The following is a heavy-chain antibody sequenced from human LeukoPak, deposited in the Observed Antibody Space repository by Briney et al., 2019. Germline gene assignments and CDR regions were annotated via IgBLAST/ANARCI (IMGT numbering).Heavy chain of an antibody. V-gene: IGHV3-30*02. D-gene: IGHD3-9*01. CDR2: IRYDGSNK. J-gene: IGHJ4*02. CDR3: AKGWGVRYFDWLLDHFDY. CDR1: GFTFSSYG. Sequence: GSLRLSCAASGFTFSSYGMHWVRQAPGKGLEWVAFIRYDGSNKYYADSVKGRFTISRDNSKNTLYLQMNSLRAEDTAVYYCAKGWGVRYFDWLLDHFDYWGQGTLVTVSS.